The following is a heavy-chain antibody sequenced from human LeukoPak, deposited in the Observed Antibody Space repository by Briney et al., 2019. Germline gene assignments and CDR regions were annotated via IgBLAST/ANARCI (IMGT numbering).Heavy chain of an antibody. CDR3: SGGRMGMFDY. J-gene: IGHJ4*02. D-gene: IGHD2-8*02. Sequence: PGGPLRLSCAASGFTFSSYGMPGVRKAPGKGLEWLAVISYDGSNKYYADSVKGRFTISRDNSKNTLYLQMSSLRAEDTAVYYCSGGRMGMFDYWGQGTLVTVSS. CDR2: ISYDGSNK. CDR1: GFTFSSYG. V-gene: IGHV3-30*03.